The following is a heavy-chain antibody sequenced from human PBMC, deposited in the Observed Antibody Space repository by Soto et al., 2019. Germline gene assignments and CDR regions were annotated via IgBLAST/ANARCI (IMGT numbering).Heavy chain of an antibody. CDR2: IYYSGST. CDR3: ARDSVLRLGSGGKYGMDV. CDR1: GGSISSYY. Sequence: PSETLSLTCTVSGGSISSYYWSWIRQPPGKGLEWIGYIYYSGSTNYNPSLKSRVTISVDTSKNQFSLKLSSVTAADTAVYYCARDSVLRLGSGGKYGMDVWGQGTTVTVS. D-gene: IGHD2-15*01. V-gene: IGHV4-59*01. J-gene: IGHJ6*02.